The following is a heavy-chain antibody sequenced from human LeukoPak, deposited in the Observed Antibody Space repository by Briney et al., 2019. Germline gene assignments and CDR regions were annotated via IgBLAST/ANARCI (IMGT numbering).Heavy chain of an antibody. Sequence: GASVKVSCKASGYTFTSYDINWVRQATGQGLEWMGWMNPNSGNTGYAQKFQGRVTMTRNTSISTAYMELSSLRSEDTAVYYCARAPLRFLEWFNDAFDIWGQGTMVTVSS. CDR2: MNPNSGNT. D-gene: IGHD3-3*01. J-gene: IGHJ3*02. V-gene: IGHV1-8*01. CDR3: ARAPLRFLEWFNDAFDI. CDR1: GYTFTSYD.